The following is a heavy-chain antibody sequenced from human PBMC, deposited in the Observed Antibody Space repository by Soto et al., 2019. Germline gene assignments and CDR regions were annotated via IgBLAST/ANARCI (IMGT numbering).Heavy chain of an antibody. CDR2: IYQSGST. J-gene: IGHJ4*02. V-gene: IGHV4-38-2*01. CDR1: GYSITDDYY. D-gene: IGHD3-10*01. Sequence: SETLSLTCAVSGYSITDDYYWGWIRQPPGKGLEWIGSIYQSGSTYYNPSLKSRVTISGDTSKNQFSLRLTSVTAADTAMYYCAKKGYYASVRINLFDSWGQGTLVTVSS. CDR3: AKKGYYASVRINLFDS.